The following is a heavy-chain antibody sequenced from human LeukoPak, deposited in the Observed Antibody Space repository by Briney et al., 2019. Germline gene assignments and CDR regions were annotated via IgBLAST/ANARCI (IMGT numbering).Heavy chain of an antibody. CDR2: ISSSSSYI. Sequence: PGGSLRLSCAASGFTFSSYSMNWVRQAPGKGLEWVSSISSSSSYIYYADSVKGRFTISRDNAKNSLYLQMNSLRAEDTAVYYCAREEPRITIFGVVRHAFDIWGQGTMVTVSS. J-gene: IGHJ3*02. V-gene: IGHV3-21*01. CDR3: AREEPRITIFGVVRHAFDI. CDR1: GFTFSSYS. D-gene: IGHD3-3*01.